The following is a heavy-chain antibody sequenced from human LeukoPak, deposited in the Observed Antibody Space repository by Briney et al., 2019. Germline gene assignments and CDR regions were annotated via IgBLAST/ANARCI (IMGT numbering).Heavy chain of an antibody. J-gene: IGHJ6*02. CDR1: GVTFSSYG. Sequence: GGSLRLSCAASGVTFSSYGMHWVRQAPGKGLEWVAVISYDGSNKYYADSVKGRFTISRDNSKNTLYLQMNNLRAEDTAVYYSKKDGWLQSINYYYGMDVWGQGTTVTVSS. CDR2: ISYDGSNK. CDR3: KKDGWLQSINYYYGMDV. V-gene: IGHV3-30*18. D-gene: IGHD5-18*01.